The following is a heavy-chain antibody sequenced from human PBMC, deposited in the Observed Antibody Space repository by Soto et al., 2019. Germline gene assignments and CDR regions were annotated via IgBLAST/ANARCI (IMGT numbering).Heavy chain of an antibody. Sequence: QVTLKESGPVLVKPTETLTLTCTVSGFSLSNARMGVSWIRQPPGKALEWLAHILSNDEKAYSTSLKSRLTIAKDTSKSHVVLTMTNMDPVDTATYYCAHGSTRHFASMTFDIWGQGTMVTVSS. CDR1: GFSLSNARMG. J-gene: IGHJ3*02. D-gene: IGHD6-25*01. V-gene: IGHV2-26*01. CDR3: AHGSTRHFASMTFDI. CDR2: ILSNDEK.